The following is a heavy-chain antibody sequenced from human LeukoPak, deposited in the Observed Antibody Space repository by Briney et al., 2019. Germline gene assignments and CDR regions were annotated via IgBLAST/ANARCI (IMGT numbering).Heavy chain of an antibody. CDR2: INAGNGNT. CDR3: ARWALTGYYRALEY. J-gene: IGHJ4*02. D-gene: IGHD3-9*01. Sequence: ASVKVSCKASGYTFTSYAMHWVRQAPGQRLEWMGWINAGNGNTKYSQKFQGRVTITRDTSASTAYMELGSLRSEDTAVYYCARWALTGYYRALEYWGQGTLVTVSS. V-gene: IGHV1-3*01. CDR1: GYTFTSYA.